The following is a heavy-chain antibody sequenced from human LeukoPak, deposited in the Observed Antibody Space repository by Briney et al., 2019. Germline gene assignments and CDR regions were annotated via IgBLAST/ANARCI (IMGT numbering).Heavy chain of an antibody. V-gene: IGHV3-53*01. Sequence: GGSLRLSCAASGFTVSSNYMSWVRQAPGKGLEWVSVIYSGGSTYYADSVKGRFTIPRDKSKNTLYLQMNSLRAEDAAVYYCARAPGAYWFDYWGQGTLVTVSS. CDR3: ARAPGAYWFDY. CDR2: IYSGGST. J-gene: IGHJ4*02. D-gene: IGHD3-10*01. CDR1: GFTVSSNY.